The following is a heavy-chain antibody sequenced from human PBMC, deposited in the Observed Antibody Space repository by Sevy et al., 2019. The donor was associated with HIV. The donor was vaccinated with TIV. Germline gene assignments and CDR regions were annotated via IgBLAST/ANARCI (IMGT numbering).Heavy chain of an antibody. J-gene: IGHJ4*02. CDR1: AFTFSTYS. Sequence: LSLTCAASAFTFSTYSMNWVRQAPGKGLEWISYITGSTSTIHYADSVKGRFTISRDNAKNSLYLQMDSLRAEDTAIYYCARGKVGVAVFDYWGQGTLVTVSS. CDR3: ARGKVGVAVFDY. D-gene: IGHD1-26*01. CDR2: ITGSTSTI. V-gene: IGHV3-48*01.